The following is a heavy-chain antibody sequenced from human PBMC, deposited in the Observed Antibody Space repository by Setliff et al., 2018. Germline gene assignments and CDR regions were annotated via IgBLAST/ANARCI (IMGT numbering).Heavy chain of an antibody. Sequence: SETLSLTCSVSGGSISSSYYWSWIRQPAGKGLEWIGRVYINGGTDYNPSLKSRATISLDTSKNQLSLKLTSVTATDTAVYYCARDQWVRSPPLSFSYGMDVWG. CDR2: VYINGGT. J-gene: IGHJ6*01. CDR1: GGSISSSYY. D-gene: IGHD2-8*01. V-gene: IGHV4-4*07. CDR3: ARDQWVRSPPLSFSYGMDV.